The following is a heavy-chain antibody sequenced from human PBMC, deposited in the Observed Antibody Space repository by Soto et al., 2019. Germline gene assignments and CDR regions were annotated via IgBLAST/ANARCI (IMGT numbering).Heavy chain of an antibody. CDR3: TLQTYILSSLSD. D-gene: IGHD3-3*02. V-gene: IGHV3-15*01. J-gene: IGHJ4*02. Sequence: GGSLRLSCAASELTFNKAWMSWVRQAPGKGLEWVARIKRKSDGGTTDYAAPVKGRFNISRDDSKNTLYLQMNRLKTEDTAVYHCTLQTYILSSLSDWGPGTLVTVSS. CDR1: ELTFNKAW. CDR2: IKRKSDGGTT.